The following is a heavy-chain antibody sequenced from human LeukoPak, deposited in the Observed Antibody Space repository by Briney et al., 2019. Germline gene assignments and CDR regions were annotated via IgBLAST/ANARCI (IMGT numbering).Heavy chain of an antibody. CDR3: AVHSYGYGGASYY. V-gene: IGHV4-34*01. D-gene: IGHD5-18*01. J-gene: IGHJ4*02. CDR1: GGSFSGYY. Sequence: SETLSLTCAVYGGSFSGYYWSWIRQPPGKGLEWIGEINHSGSTNYNPSLKSRVTISVDTSKNQFSLKLSSVTAADTAVYYCAVHSYGYGGASYYWGQGTLVTVSS. CDR2: INHSGST.